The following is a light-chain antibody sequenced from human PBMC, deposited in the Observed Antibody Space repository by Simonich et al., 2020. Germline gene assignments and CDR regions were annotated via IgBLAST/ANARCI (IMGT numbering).Light chain of an antibody. J-gene: IGKJ5*01. CDR3: QQRSNWPIT. V-gene: IGKV3D-20*02. Sequence: EIVLTQSPGTLSLSPGERAILSCRASQSVSSSYLAWYQQKPGLAPRLLIYDASSRATGLPERFSGSGSGKDFTLTISSLEPEDFAVYYCQQRSNWPITFGQGTRLEIK. CDR2: DAS. CDR1: QSVSSSY.